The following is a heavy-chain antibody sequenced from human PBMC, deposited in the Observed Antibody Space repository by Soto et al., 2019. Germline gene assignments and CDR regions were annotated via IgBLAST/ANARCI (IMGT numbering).Heavy chain of an antibody. CDR1: GLTFSGYG. V-gene: IGHV3-33*01. Sequence: QVPLVESGGGVVQPGRSLRLSCTASGLTFSGYGMQWVRQAPGKGLEWVAVIWYDGSKKYYADSVKGRFTISRDNSKNMLYLQMSSLRAEDTAIYYCARSNSGWYDYFQYWGQGTLVTVSS. CDR2: IWYDGSKK. J-gene: IGHJ4*02. CDR3: ARSNSGWYDYFQY. D-gene: IGHD6-19*01.